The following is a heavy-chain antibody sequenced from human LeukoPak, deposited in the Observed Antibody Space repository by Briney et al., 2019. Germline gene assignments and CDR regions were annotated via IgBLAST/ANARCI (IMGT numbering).Heavy chain of an antibody. CDR1: GDSISTHN. Sequence: SETLSLPCRFSGDSISTHNWNWIRQSPGKGLEWIGYIYSSGNTKYSPSPKSRVTISVDTSKNQFSLKLSSVTAADTAVYYYARSGAKAVVLGWFDPWGQGTLVTVSS. J-gene: IGHJ5*02. CDR2: IYSSGNT. V-gene: IGHV4-59*11. D-gene: IGHD7-27*01. CDR3: ARSGAKAVVLGWFDP.